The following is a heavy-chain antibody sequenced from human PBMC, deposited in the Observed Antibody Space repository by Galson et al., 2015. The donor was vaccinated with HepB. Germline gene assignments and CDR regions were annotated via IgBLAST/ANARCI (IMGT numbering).Heavy chain of an antibody. V-gene: IGHV3-23*01. CDR2: IGGNDGTT. D-gene: IGHD2-8*02. J-gene: IGHJ1*01. CDR3: AKTTGRFSADFF. Sequence: SLRLSCAASGLTKYATTWARQAPGKGLEWVSTIGGNDGTTCYADSVKGRFTISRDNSKNTLYLQMNSLRVEDTAIYYCAKTTGRFSADFFWGQGTLVTVSS. CDR1: GLTKYA.